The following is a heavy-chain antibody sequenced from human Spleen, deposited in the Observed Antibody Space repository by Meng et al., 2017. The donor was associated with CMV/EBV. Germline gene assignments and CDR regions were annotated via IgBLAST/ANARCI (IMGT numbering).Heavy chain of an antibody. Sequence: FGDNAMSWVRQAPGKGLEWVGFIRSKAYGGTTEYAASVKGRFTISRDDSKSIAYLQMNSLKTEDTAVYYCTRVTGTSCPGGDCSSFDYWGQGTLVTVSS. CDR3: TRVTGTSCPGGDCSSFDY. J-gene: IGHJ4*02. V-gene: IGHV3-49*04. CDR2: IRSKAYGGTT. D-gene: IGHD2-21*01. CDR1: FGDNA.